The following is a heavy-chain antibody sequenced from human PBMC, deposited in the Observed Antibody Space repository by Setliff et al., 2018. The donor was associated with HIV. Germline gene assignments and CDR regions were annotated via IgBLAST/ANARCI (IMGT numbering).Heavy chain of an antibody. CDR1: GYTFSTNA. CDR3: ARGSCSGCYLSDY. D-gene: IGHD6-19*01. Sequence: ASVKVSCTAFGYTFSTNAIHWVRQAPGQRLEWMGYINAGDDNTGYSEKFQGRVTITRDTSANTAYMELSSLRSEDTAVYYCARGSCSGCYLSDYWGLGTLVTVSS. CDR2: INAGDDNT. V-gene: IGHV1-3*01. J-gene: IGHJ4*02.